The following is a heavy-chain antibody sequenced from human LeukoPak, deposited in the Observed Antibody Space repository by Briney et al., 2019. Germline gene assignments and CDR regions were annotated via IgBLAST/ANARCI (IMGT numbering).Heavy chain of an antibody. V-gene: IGHV4-31*03. J-gene: IGHJ6*02. CDR3: ARGRRFPYYYYYGVDV. CDR1: GGSISSGGYY. Sequence: ASQTLSLTCTVSGGSISSGGYYWSWIRQHPGKGLEWIGYIYYSGSTYYNPSLKSRVTISVDTSKNQFSLKLSSVTAADTAVYYCARGRRFPYYYYYGVDVWGQGTTVTVSS. CDR2: IYYSGST. D-gene: IGHD3-3*01.